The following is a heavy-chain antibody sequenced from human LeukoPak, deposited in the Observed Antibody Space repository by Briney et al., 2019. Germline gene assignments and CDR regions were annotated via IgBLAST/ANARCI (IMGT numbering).Heavy chain of an antibody. CDR1: GGSISSYY. Sequence: SETLSLTCTVSGGSISSYYWSWIRQPPGKGLEWIGYIYYSGSTNYNPSLKSRVTISVDTSKNQFSLKLSSVTAADTALYYCARSRGYFDDWGQGTLVTVSS. CDR2: IYYSGST. J-gene: IGHJ4*02. D-gene: IGHD3-10*01. CDR3: ARSRGYFDD. V-gene: IGHV4-59*01.